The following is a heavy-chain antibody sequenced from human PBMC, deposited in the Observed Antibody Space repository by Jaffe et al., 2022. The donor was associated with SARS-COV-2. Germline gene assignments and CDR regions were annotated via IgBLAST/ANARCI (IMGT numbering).Heavy chain of an antibody. J-gene: IGHJ4*02. CDR3: AKDIEQWLGPYYFDY. D-gene: IGHD6-19*01. CDR2: ISWNSGSI. Sequence: EVQLVESGGGLVQPGRSLRLSCAASGFTFDDYAMHWVRQAPGKGLEWVSGISWNSGSIGYADSVKGRFTISRDNAKNSLYLQMNSLRAEDTALYYCAKDIEQWLGPYYFDYWGQGTLVTVSS. CDR1: GFTFDDYA. V-gene: IGHV3-9*01.